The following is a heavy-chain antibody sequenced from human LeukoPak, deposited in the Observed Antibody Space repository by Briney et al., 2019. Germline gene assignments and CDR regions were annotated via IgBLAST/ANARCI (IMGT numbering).Heavy chain of an antibody. V-gene: IGHV4-31*03. Sequence: SQTLSLTCTVSGGSISSGGYYWSWIRQHPGKGLEWIGYIYYSGSTYYNPSLKSRVTISVDTSKNQFSLKLSSVTAADTAVYYCARDSLTDAFDIWAKGQWSPSLQ. CDR1: GGSISSGGYY. J-gene: IGHJ3*02. CDR3: ARDSLTDAFDI. CDR2: IYYSGST.